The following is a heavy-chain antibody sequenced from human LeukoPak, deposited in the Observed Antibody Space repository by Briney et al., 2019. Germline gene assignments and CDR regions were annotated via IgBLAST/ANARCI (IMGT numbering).Heavy chain of an antibody. D-gene: IGHD3-16*02. V-gene: IGHV1-18*04. Sequence: ASVRVSCKASGYTFTNYYIHWVRQAPGQGLEWMGWINAYNGNTNYAQKLQGRVTMTTDTSTSTAYMELRRLRSDDTAMYYCAIVIANYYIDVWGQGTMVTVSS. CDR3: AIVIANYYIDV. J-gene: IGHJ6*03. CDR2: INAYNGNT. CDR1: GYTFTNYY.